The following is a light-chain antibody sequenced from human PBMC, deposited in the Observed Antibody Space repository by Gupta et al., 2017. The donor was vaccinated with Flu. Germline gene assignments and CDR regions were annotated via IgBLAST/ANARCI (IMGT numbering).Light chain of an antibody. J-gene: IGKJ3*01. V-gene: IGKV3-11*01. CDR3: QQRSNWPRFT. CDR2: DAS. Sequence: EIVLTQSPATLSLSPGERATLSCRASQSVSSYLAWYQQKPGQAPRLLIYDASNRATGIPARFRGSGSGTDFTLTISSLEPEDFAVYYCQQRSNWPRFTFGPGTKVDIK. CDR1: QSVSSY.